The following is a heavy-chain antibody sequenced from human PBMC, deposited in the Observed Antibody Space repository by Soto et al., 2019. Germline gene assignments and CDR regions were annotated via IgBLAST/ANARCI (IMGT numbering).Heavy chain of an antibody. Sequence: QVQLVQSGAEVKKPGSSVKVSCKASGGTFSSYAISWVRQAPGQGLEWMGGIIPIFGTANYAQKFQGRVTITADESTSTAYMELSSLRSVDTAVYYCERDSVEYSSLGHFDYWGQGTLVTVSS. J-gene: IGHJ4*02. V-gene: IGHV1-69*01. CDR2: IIPIFGTA. CDR3: ERDSVEYSSLGHFDY. CDR1: GGTFSSYA. D-gene: IGHD6-6*01.